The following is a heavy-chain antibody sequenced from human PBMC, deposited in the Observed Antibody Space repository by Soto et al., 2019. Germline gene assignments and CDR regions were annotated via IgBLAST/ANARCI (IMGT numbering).Heavy chain of an antibody. V-gene: IGHV4-34*01. D-gene: IGHD3-10*01. CDR3: ARGGVLLWFGEPIAPFDY. J-gene: IGHJ4*01. CDR1: GGSFSGYY. CDR2: INHSGST. Sequence: PSETLSLTCAVYGGSFSGYYWSWIRQPPGKGLEWIGEINHSGSTNYNPSLKSRGTISVDTSKNHFSLKLSSVTAADTAVYYHARGGVLLWFGEPIAPFDYWGQGALVTVSS.